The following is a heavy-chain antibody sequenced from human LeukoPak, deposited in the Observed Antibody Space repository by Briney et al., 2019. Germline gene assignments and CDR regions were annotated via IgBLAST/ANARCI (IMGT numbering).Heavy chain of an antibody. J-gene: IGHJ4*02. Sequence: SQTLSLTCTVSGGSISSGGYYWSWIRQPPGKGLEWIGYIYHSGSTYYNPSLKSRVTISVDRSKNQFSLKLSSVTAADTAVYYCASESGYGFDNWGQGTLVTVSS. V-gene: IGHV4-30-2*01. CDR3: ASESGYGFDN. CDR1: GGSISSGGYY. D-gene: IGHD5-12*01. CDR2: IYHSGST.